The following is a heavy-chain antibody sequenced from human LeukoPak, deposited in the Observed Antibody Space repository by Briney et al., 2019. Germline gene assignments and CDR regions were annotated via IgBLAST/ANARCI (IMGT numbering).Heavy chain of an antibody. J-gene: IGHJ4*02. CDR2: ISYSGST. Sequence: SETLSLTCTVSGGSISSYYWSWIRQPPEKGPEWIGYISYSGSTNYNPSLKSRVTISVDTPKNQFSLKLSSVTAADTAVYYCARQNIVATEYFDYWGQGTLVTVSS. V-gene: IGHV4-59*01. D-gene: IGHD5-12*01. CDR1: GGSISSYY. CDR3: ARQNIVATEYFDY.